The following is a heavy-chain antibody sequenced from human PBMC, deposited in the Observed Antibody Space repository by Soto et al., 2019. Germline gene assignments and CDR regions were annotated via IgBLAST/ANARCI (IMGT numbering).Heavy chain of an antibody. CDR2: ITGTGGNT. J-gene: IGHJ6*02. V-gene: IGHV3-23*01. Sequence: VQLLESGGGLVQPGGSLRLSCAASGFPLSTYGMTWVRQAPGKGLEWVSAITGTGGNTYYVDSVKGRFTSSRDNSKNMLYLQVNSLRVEGTAGYYCARIRGYWYGLDVWGQGTTVTVSS. CDR1: GFPLSTYG. CDR3: ARIRGYWYGLDV.